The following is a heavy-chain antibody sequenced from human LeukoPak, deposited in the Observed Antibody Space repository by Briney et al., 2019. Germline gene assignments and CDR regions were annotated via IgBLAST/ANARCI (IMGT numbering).Heavy chain of an antibody. D-gene: IGHD3-16*01. CDR3: AKMGEHYFDY. CDR2: IRYDGSNK. CDR1: GFTFSSYG. Sequence: GGSLRLSCAASGFTFSSYGVHWVRQAPGKGLEWVAFIRYDGSNKYYADSVKGRFTISRDNSKNTLYLQMNSLRAEDTAVYYCAKMGEHYFDYWGQGTLVTVSS. V-gene: IGHV3-30*02. J-gene: IGHJ4*02.